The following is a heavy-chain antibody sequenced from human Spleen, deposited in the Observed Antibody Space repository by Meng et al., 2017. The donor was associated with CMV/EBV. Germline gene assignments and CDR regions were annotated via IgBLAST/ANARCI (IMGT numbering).Heavy chain of an antibody. J-gene: IGHJ5*02. CDR3: ARDFYDIEGHNYDCFDP. CDR2: ISGYNGRT. V-gene: IGHV1-18*01. D-gene: IGHD2/OR15-2a*01. Sequence: GYPFTSYGISWVRQAPGQGLEWMGWISGYNGRTNYAQNFQGRLIMTADTSTSTAYMELRSLRSDDTAVYYCARDFYDIEGHNYDCFDPWGQGALSPSPQ. CDR1: GYPFTSYG.